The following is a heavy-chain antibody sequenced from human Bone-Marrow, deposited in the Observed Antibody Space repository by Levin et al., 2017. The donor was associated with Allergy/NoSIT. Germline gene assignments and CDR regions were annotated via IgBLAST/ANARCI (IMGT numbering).Heavy chain of an antibody. CDR3: ARDASSWFGNWFDP. D-gene: IGHD6-13*01. CDR2: INHSGST. J-gene: IGHJ5*02. V-gene: IGHV4-38-2*02. Sequence: TTSETLSLTCAVSGSSISSGYYWGWIRQPPGKGLEWIGSINHSGSTYYNPSLKSRLTISVDTSKNQFSLKLSSVTAADTAIYYCARDASSWFGNWFDPWGQGTLVTVSS. CDR1: GSSISSGYY.